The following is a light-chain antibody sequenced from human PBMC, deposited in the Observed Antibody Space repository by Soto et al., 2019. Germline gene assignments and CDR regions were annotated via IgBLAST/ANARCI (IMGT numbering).Light chain of an antibody. CDR1: QSVSSKY. Sequence: EIVFTQYPATLSLSPGERATLSCRASQSVSSKYLAWYQQKPGQAPRVLIYGTSIRATGIPARFSGSGSGTDFTLTISSLEPEDFAVYYCQQRSNWPPGGTFGQGTKVDI. CDR2: GTS. J-gene: IGKJ1*01. CDR3: QQRSNWPPGGT. V-gene: IGKV3-11*01.